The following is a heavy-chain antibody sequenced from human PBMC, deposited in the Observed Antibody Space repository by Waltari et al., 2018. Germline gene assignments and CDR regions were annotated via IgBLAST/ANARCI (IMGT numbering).Heavy chain of an antibody. CDR3: ARVRYDSSGYPFDY. CDR1: GYTFTSYD. J-gene: IGHJ4*02. V-gene: IGHV1-8*03. Sequence: QVQLVQSGAEVKKPGASVKVSCKASGYTFTSYDTNWVRQATGQGLEWMGWMNPNSGNTGYAQKFQGRVTITRNTSISTAYMELSSMRSEDTAVYYCARVRYDSSGYPFDYWGQGTLVTVSS. CDR2: MNPNSGNT. D-gene: IGHD3-22*01.